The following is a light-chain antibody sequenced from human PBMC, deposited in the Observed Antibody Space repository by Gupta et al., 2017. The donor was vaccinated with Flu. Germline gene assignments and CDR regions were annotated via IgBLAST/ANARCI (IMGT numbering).Light chain of an antibody. CDR2: ASS. CDR3: QYYGSSPG. V-gene: IGKV3-20*01. J-gene: IGKJ1*01. Sequence: GERATLSCRASQSVSSSYLSWYQQKPSQAPRLLIYASSSRATGIPDRFSGGWSGTDFPLTISRLAPDAFAVYYCQYYGSSPGFGQGTKVEIK. CDR1: QSVSSSY.